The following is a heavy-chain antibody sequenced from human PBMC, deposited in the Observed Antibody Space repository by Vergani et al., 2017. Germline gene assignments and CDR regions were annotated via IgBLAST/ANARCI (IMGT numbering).Heavy chain of an antibody. CDR2: IYYSGST. D-gene: IGHD3-22*01. CDR1: GGSISSSSYY. J-gene: IGHJ5*02. Sequence: QLQLQESGPGLVKPSETLSLTCTVSGGSISSSSYYWGWIRQPPGKGLEWIGSIYYSGSTYYNPSLKSRVTISVDTSKNQFSLKLSSVTAADTAVYYCARDSDYYDSSGWFDPWGQGTLVTVSS. CDR3: ARDSDYYDSSGWFDP. V-gene: IGHV4-39*07.